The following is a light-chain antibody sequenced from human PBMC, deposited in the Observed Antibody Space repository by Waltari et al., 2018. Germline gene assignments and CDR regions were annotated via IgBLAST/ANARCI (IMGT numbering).Light chain of an antibody. CDR2: DVT. CDR1: SGDVGGYYY. V-gene: IGLV2-14*03. J-gene: IGLJ1*01. CDR3: SSYTSSNTQYV. Sequence: QSVLTQPASVSGSPGQSITISCTGTSGDVGGYYYVSWYQQHPGKAPKLIIYDVTVRPSGSFNRFSGSKSGNTASLTISGLQAEDEADFYCSSYTSSNTQYVFGTGTKVTVL.